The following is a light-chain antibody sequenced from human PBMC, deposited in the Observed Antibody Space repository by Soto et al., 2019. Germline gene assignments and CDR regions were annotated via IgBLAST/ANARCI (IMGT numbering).Light chain of an antibody. CDR1: QSVSSN. Sequence: EIVMTQSPATLSVSPGERATLSCRASQSVSSNLAWYQQKPGQAPRLLIYGASTRATGIPARFSGSGSGTEFTLTIRSLEPEDFAVYYCEQYGSSPRTFGQGTKVDIK. V-gene: IGKV3-15*01. CDR2: GAS. CDR3: EQYGSSPRT. J-gene: IGKJ1*01.